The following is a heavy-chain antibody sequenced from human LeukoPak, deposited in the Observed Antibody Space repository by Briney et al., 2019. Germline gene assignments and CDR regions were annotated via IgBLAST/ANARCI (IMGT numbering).Heavy chain of an antibody. D-gene: IGHD3-22*01. J-gene: IGHJ3*02. Sequence: GESLKISCKGSGYIFTTYWIGWVRQMPGKGLEWMGIIYPGDSDTRYSPSFQGQVTISADKSISTAYLQWSSLKASDTAMYYCARQMTYYYDSSGYYYGDAFDIWGQGTMVTVSS. CDR2: IYPGDSDT. V-gene: IGHV5-51*01. CDR3: ARQMTYYYDSSGYYYGDAFDI. CDR1: GYIFTTYW.